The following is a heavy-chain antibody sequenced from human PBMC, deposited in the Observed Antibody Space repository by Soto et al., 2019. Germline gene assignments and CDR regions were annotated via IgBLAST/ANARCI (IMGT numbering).Heavy chain of an antibody. CDR3: ARDAPLKYCSGGSCYFDAFDI. CDR1: GYTFTSYG. J-gene: IGHJ3*02. D-gene: IGHD2-15*01. CDR2: ISAYNGNT. Sequence: ASLKVSCKASGYTFTSYGISWVRQAPGQGLEWMGWISAYNGNTNYAQKLQGRVTMTTDTSTSTAYMELRSLRSDDTAVYYCARDAPLKYCSGGSCYFDAFDIWGQGTMVTVSS. V-gene: IGHV1-18*01.